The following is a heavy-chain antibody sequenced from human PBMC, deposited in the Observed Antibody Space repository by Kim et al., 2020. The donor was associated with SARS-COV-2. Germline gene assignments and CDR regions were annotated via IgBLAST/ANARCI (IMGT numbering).Heavy chain of an antibody. J-gene: IGHJ4*02. CDR2: INPSGGTP. CDR3: ARVGYYDVLTGYSGSYYFDY. CDR1: GYSFTNYF. Sequence: ASVKVSCKASGYSFTNYFMHWIRQAPGQGLEWMGIINPSGGTPYYAQKFQGRVTMTSDTSTSTVYMELSNLRSEDTAVYYCARVGYYDVLTGYSGSYYFDYWGQGTLVTVSS. V-gene: IGHV1-46*01. D-gene: IGHD3-9*01.